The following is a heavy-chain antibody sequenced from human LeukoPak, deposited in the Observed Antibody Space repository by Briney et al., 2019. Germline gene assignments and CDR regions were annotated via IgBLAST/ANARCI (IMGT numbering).Heavy chain of an antibody. V-gene: IGHV3-7*01. D-gene: IGHD3-10*01. CDR2: IKQDGSAK. CDR1: GFTFSTYW. CDR3: APDHGSGSYPFDY. Sequence: GSLRLSCAASGFTFSTYWMSWVRQAPGKGLEWVANIKQDGSAKNYVDSAMGRFTISRDSAKNSLYLQMNSLRAEDTAVYYCAPDHGSGSYPFDYWGQGTLVTVSS. J-gene: IGHJ4*02.